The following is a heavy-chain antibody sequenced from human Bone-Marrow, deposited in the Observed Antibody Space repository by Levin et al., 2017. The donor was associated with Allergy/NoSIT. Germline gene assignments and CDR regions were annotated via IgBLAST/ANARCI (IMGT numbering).Heavy chain of an antibody. CDR3: ARDSREVCSDICYYWGDFFDP. CDR1: GGSISPNY. Sequence: SETLSLTCTVSGGSISPNYWSWIRQPPGKGLEWIGHIHDSGSTNYNPSLKSRVSISVDTSKNRFSLRFTSVTAADTAVYYCARDSREVCSDICYYWGDFFDPWGPGTLVVVSS. J-gene: IGHJ5*02. CDR2: IHDSGST. V-gene: IGHV4-59*01. D-gene: IGHD2-15*01.